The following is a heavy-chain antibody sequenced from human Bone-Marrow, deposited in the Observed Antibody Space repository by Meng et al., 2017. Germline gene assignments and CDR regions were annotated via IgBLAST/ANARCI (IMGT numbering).Heavy chain of an antibody. D-gene: IGHD2-2*01. CDR2: IYYSGST. J-gene: IGHJ5*02. CDR1: GGSISSSSYY. Sequence: QLQLQESGPGLGKPSEPLSLTCTVSGGSISSSSYYWGWIRQPPGKGLEWIGSIYYSGSTYYNPSLKSRVTISVDTSKNQFSLKLSSVTAADTAVYYCARAGSGIVVVLDPWGQGTLVTVSS. CDR3: ARAGSGIVVVLDP. V-gene: IGHV4-39*07.